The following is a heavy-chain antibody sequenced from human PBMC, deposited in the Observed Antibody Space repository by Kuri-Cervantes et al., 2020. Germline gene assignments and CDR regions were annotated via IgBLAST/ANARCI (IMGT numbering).Heavy chain of an antibody. Sequence: SQTLSLTCAVYGGSFSGYYWTWIRQSPGKGLEWIGEINHSGVTNYNPSLKSRVTISIDTSKNQFSLNLRSVTAADTAVYYCARHRLEWGSGSRYYYGMDVWGQGTTVTVSS. CDR3: ARHRLEWGSGSRYYYGMDV. CDR1: GGSFSGYY. J-gene: IGHJ6*02. CDR2: INHSGVT. V-gene: IGHV4-34*01. D-gene: IGHD3-10*01.